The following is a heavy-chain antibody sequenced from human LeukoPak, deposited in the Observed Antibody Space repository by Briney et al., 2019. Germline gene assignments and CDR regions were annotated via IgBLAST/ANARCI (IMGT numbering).Heavy chain of an antibody. Sequence: SETLSLTCAVYGGSFSGYYWSWIRQPPGKGLEWIGEINHSGSTNYNPSLKSRVTISVDTSKNQFSLKLSSVTAADTAVYYCARHFGLRCSGGSCYSTRFGYWGQGTLVTVSS. J-gene: IGHJ4*02. CDR1: GGSFSGYY. CDR3: ARHFGLRCSGGSCYSTRFGY. CDR2: INHSGST. V-gene: IGHV4-34*01. D-gene: IGHD2-15*01.